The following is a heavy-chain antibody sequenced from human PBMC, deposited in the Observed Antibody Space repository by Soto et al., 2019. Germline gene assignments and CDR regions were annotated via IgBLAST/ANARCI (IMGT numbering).Heavy chain of an antibody. J-gene: IGHJ5*02. V-gene: IGHV4-34*01. CDR3: ARGEPYYDGSSGPRVGFDP. CDR1: GGSFSGYY. D-gene: IGHD3-22*01. Sequence: SETLSLTCAVYGGSFSGYYWSWIRQPPGKGLEWIGEINHSGSTNYNPSLKSRVTISVDTSKNQFSLKLSSVTAADTAVYYCARGEPYYDGSSGPRVGFDPWGQGTLVTVSS. CDR2: INHSGST.